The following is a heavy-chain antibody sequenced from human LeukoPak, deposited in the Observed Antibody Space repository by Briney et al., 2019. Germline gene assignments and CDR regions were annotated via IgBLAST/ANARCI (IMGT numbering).Heavy chain of an antibody. CDR1: GGPFSGYY. Sequence: SETLSLTCAVYGGPFSGYYWSWIRQPPGKGLEWIGEINHSGSTNYNPSLKSRVTISVDTSKNQFSLKLSSVTAADTAVYYCARVAYSSGWYLFFQHWGQGTLVTVSS. D-gene: IGHD6-19*01. CDR3: ARVAYSSGWYLFFQH. V-gene: IGHV4-34*01. CDR2: INHSGST. J-gene: IGHJ1*01.